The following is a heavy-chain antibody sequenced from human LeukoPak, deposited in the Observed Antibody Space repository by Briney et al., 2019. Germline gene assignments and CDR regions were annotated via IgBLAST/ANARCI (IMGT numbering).Heavy chain of an antibody. CDR2: IIPILGIA. V-gene: IGHV1-69*04. CDR3: ARDKWPSHYYYGMDV. J-gene: IGHJ6*02. Sequence: PVKVSCKASGGTFSSYAISWVRQAPGQGLEWMGRIIPILGIANYAQKFQGRVTITADKSTSTAYMELSSLRSEDTAVYYCARDKWPSHYYYGMDVWGQGTTVTVSS. D-gene: IGHD2-8*01. CDR1: GGTFSSYA.